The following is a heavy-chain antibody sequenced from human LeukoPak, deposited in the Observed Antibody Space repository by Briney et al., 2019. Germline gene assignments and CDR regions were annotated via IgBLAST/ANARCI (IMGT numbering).Heavy chain of an antibody. D-gene: IGHD6-13*01. CDR3: AKDRYSGLNTIDY. CDR1: EFTLSTYG. CDR2: ISYDGSYK. Sequence: PGRSLRLSCAASEFTLSTYGMHSVRQAPGTGLEWVAVISYDGSYKFYADSVKGRFTISRDNSKSTLYLQMNSLRAEDTAVYYCAKDRYSGLNTIDYWGQGTLVTVSS. V-gene: IGHV3-30*18. J-gene: IGHJ4*02.